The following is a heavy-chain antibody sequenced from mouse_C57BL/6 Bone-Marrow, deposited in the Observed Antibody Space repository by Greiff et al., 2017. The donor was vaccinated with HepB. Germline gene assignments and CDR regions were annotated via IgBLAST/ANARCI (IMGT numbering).Heavy chain of an antibody. J-gene: IGHJ3*01. V-gene: IGHV1-82*01. CDR3: ARRGYGSSNEGFAY. CDR2: IYPGDGDT. D-gene: IGHD1-1*01. CDR1: GYAFSSSW. Sequence: QVQLQQSGPELMKPGASVKISCKASGYAFSSSWMNWVKQRPGKGLEWIGRIYPGDGDTNYNGKFKGKATLTADKSSSTAYMQLSSLTSEDSAVYFCARRGYGSSNEGFAYWGQGTLVTVSA.